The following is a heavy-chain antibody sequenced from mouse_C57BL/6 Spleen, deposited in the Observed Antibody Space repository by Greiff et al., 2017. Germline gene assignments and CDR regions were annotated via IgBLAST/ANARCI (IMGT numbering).Heavy chain of an antibody. CDR2: IRNKANGYTT. V-gene: IGHV7-3*01. J-gene: IGHJ3*01. D-gene: IGHD1-1*01. CDR3: ARSYYGSSPFAY. CDR1: GFTFTDYY. Sequence: DVQLVESGGGLVQPGGSLSLSCAASGFTFTDYYMSWVRQPPGKALEWLGFIRNKANGYTTEYSASVKGRFTISRDNSQSILYLQMNALRAEDSATYYCARSYYGSSPFAYWGQGTLVTVSA.